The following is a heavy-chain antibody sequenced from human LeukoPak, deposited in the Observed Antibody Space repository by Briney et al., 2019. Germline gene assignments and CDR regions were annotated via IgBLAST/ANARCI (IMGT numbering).Heavy chain of an antibody. CDR2: ISGSGSTK. D-gene: IGHD1-1*01. V-gene: IGHV3-48*03. CDR1: GFTFSSCE. CDR3: ARTTGALPFDL. Sequence: PGGSLRLSCAASGFTFSSCEMNWVRQAPGKGLEWVSYISGSGSTKYYADSVKGRFTISRDNAENSVYLEMNSLRAEDTAVYHCARTTGALPFDLWGQGTLVTVSP. J-gene: IGHJ5*02.